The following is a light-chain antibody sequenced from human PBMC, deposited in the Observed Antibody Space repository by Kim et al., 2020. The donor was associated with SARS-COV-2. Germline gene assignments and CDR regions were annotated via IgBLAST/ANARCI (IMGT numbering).Light chain of an antibody. Sequence: ASAGDRVTITCRASQNIATHLNWYQQRPGEAPKLLIYSASTLRSGVPSRFSGSGSGTYFTLTISNLQPEDFASYFCQQSYSIPITFGPGTRLEIK. CDR1: QNIATH. CDR3: QQSYSIPIT. J-gene: IGKJ5*01. V-gene: IGKV1-39*01. CDR2: SAS.